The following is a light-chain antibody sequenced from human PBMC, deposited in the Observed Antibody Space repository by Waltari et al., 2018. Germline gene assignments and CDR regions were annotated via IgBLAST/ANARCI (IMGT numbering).Light chain of an antibody. CDR3: CSYAGRYTNYV. CDR2: DVT. Sequence: QSALTQPRSVSGSPGQSVTIPCPGTRSYVGAYDYVSWYQQRPGKAPKLIIYDVTERPSGVPDRFSGSKSDNKASLTISGLQADDEADYYCCSYAGRYTNYVFGSGTKVTVL. CDR1: RSYVGAYDY. V-gene: IGLV2-11*01. J-gene: IGLJ1*01.